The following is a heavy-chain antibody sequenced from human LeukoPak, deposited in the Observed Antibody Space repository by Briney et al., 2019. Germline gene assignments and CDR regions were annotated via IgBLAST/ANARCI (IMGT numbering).Heavy chain of an antibody. Sequence: GGSLRLSCAASGFTFSSYAMSWVRQAPGKGLEWVSAISGSGGSTYYADSVKGRFTISRDNSKNTLYLQMNSLRAEDTAVYYCAKPGAPNTVTTGFDPWGQGTLVTVSS. D-gene: IGHD4-11*01. CDR1: GFTFSSYA. V-gene: IGHV3-23*01. CDR2: ISGSGGST. CDR3: AKPGAPNTVTTGFDP. J-gene: IGHJ5*02.